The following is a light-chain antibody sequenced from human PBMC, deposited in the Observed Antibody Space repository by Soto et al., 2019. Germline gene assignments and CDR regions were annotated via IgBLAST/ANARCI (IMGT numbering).Light chain of an antibody. CDR1: QSVSNNY. V-gene: IGKV3-20*01. CDR3: QQYGSSGT. CDR2: GAS. J-gene: IGKJ1*01. Sequence: EIVFAPFPGTPSLALWEKATLSCRASQSVSNNYLAWYQQKPGQAPRLLIYGASNRATGIPDRFSGSGSGTDFTLTISRLEPEDFAVYYCQQYGSSGTFGQGTKVDIK.